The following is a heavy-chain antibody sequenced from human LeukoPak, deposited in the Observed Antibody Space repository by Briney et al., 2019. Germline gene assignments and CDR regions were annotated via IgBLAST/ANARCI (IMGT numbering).Heavy chain of an antibody. CDR1: GGSIGSSSYY. Sequence: SETLSLTCTVSGGSIGSSSYYWGWIRQPPGKGLEWIGSIYYSGSTYYNPSLKSRVTISVDTSKNQFSLKLSSVTAADTAVYYCARGAIAVAASVFDYWGQGTLVTVSS. CDR3: ARGAIAVAASVFDY. V-gene: IGHV4-39*07. D-gene: IGHD6-19*01. J-gene: IGHJ4*02. CDR2: IYYSGST.